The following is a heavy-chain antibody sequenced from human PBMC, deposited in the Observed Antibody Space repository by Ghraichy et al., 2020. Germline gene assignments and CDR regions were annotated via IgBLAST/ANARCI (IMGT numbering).Heavy chain of an antibody. Sequence: LSLTCAASGFTFSSYGMHWVRQAPGKGLEWVAVISYDGSNKYYADSVKGRFTISRDNSKNTLYLQMNSLRAEDTAVYYCAKDNYAGTAMDYYYGMDVWGQGTTVTVSS. D-gene: IGHD5-18*01. J-gene: IGHJ6*02. CDR3: AKDNYAGTAMDYYYGMDV. CDR2: ISYDGSNK. V-gene: IGHV3-30*18. CDR1: GFTFSSYG.